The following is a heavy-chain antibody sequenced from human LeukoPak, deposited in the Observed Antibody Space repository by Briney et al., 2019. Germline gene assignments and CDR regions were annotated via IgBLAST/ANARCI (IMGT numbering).Heavy chain of an antibody. Sequence: GGSLRLSCAVSGFTFSSYAMSWVRQAPGKGLEWVSSISSSSSYIYYADSVKGRFTISRDNAKNSLYLQMNSLRAEDTAVYYCASWELYSSSWAGDAFDIWGQGTMVTVSS. J-gene: IGHJ3*02. CDR2: ISSSSSYI. V-gene: IGHV3-21*01. CDR1: GFTFSSYA. D-gene: IGHD6-13*01. CDR3: ASWELYSSSWAGDAFDI.